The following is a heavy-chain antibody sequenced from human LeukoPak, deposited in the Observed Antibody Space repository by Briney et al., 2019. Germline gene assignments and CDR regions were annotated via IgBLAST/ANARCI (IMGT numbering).Heavy chain of an antibody. CDR3: AKRPSDYGDYVSYCEY. Sequence: PGGSLRLSCAASRFSFISYVMHWVPEAPRKGLERGGVISEDGRRKDYADSVKGRFTISRDNSKDTLYLQMNSLKAEDTAVYCCAKRPSDYGDYVSYCEYWGQGTLVTVSS. CDR2: ISEDGRRK. V-gene: IGHV3-30*18. J-gene: IGHJ4*02. D-gene: IGHD4-17*01. CDR1: RFSFISYV.